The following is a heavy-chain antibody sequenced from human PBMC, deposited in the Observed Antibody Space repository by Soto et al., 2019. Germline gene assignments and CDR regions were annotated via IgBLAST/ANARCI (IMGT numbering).Heavy chain of an antibody. CDR2: INAGNGNT. Sequence: QVQLVQSGAEVKKPGASVKVSCKASGYTFTSYAMHWVRQAPGQRLEWMGWINAGNGNTKYSQKFQGRVTITRDTSASTAYMELSSLRSEDTAVYYCARLLLYCGGDCSSGGDAFDIWGQGTMVTVSS. V-gene: IGHV1-3*01. J-gene: IGHJ3*02. D-gene: IGHD2-21*01. CDR1: GYTFTSYA. CDR3: ARLLLYCGGDCSSGGDAFDI.